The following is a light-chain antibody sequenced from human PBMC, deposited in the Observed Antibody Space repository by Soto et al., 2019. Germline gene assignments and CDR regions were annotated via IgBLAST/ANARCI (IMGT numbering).Light chain of an antibody. CDR1: QTISSW. Sequence: DIQMTQSPSTLSGSVGDRVTITCRASQTISSWLAWYQQKPGKAPKLLIYKASTLKSGVPSRFSGSGSGTELTLTISGLQPDDFATYYCQHYNSYSAAFGQGTKVDIK. V-gene: IGKV1-5*03. J-gene: IGKJ1*01. CDR2: KAS. CDR3: QHYNSYSAA.